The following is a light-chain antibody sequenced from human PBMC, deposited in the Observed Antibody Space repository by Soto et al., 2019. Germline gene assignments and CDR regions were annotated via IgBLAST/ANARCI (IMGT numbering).Light chain of an antibody. V-gene: IGLV2-14*01. J-gene: IGLJ3*02. CDR3: SPEITTTSSVV. CDR2: EVR. CDR1: SSDVGTYKY. Sequence: QSALTQPASVSGSPGQSITISCTGTSSDVGTYKYVSWYQHHPGKAPKLMIYEVRRRPPGFSNRFSGSKSGNTASLTISGLQTEDEDDYYCSPEITTTSSVVFGGGTKLTVL.